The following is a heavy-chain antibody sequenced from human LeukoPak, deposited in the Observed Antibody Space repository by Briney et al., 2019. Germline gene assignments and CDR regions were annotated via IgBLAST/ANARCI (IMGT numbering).Heavy chain of an antibody. CDR2: IYYSGST. D-gene: IGHD3-3*01. CDR3: ARGQGYYDFWSGYYRTRNWFDP. Sequence: SETLSLTCTVSGGSISSSSYSWGWIRQPPGKGLEWIGSIYYSGSTNYNPSLKSRVTISVDTSKNQFSLKLSSVTAADTAVYYCARGQGYYDFWSGYYRTRNWFDPWGQGTLVTVSS. CDR1: GGSISSSSYS. V-gene: IGHV4-39*07. J-gene: IGHJ5*02.